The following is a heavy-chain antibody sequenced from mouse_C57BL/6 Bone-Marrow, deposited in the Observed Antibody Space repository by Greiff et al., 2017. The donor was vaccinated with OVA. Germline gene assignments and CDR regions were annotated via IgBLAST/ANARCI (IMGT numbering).Heavy chain of an antibody. CDR1: GYTFTSYW. CDR3: ARPYGSSFYYFDY. J-gene: IGHJ2*01. Sequence: VQLQQPGAELVKPGASVKLSCKASGYTFTSYWMHWVKQRPGQGLEWIGMIHPNSGSTNYNEKFKGKATLTVDKSSSTAYMQLSSLTSEDSAVYYCARPYGSSFYYFDYWGQGTTLTVSS. CDR2: IHPNSGST. V-gene: IGHV1-64*01. D-gene: IGHD1-1*01.